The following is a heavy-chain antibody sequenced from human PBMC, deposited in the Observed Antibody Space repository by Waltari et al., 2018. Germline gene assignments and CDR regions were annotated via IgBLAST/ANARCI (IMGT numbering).Heavy chain of an antibody. D-gene: IGHD5-12*01. J-gene: IGHJ4*02. CDR3: ARSYSGYDYDS. CDR1: GGSISSYS. CDR2: INTSGNT. V-gene: IGHV4-4*07. Sequence: QVQLQESGPGLVKPSETLSLTCTVSGGSISSYSWSWIRQPAGEGREWIGRINTSGNTKFNPPLESRVTVSVDTSKNQFSLKLISVTAADTAVYYCARSYSGYDYDSWGQGT.